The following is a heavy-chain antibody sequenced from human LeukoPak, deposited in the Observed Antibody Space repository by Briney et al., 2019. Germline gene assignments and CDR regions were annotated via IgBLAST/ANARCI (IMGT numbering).Heavy chain of an antibody. CDR2: IRYGGNNK. V-gene: IGHV3-30*02. D-gene: IGHD6-13*01. J-gene: IGHJ4*02. Sequence: GGSLRLSCGASGFTLSNYGMHWVRQAPGKGLEWVAFIRYGGNNKYYTDSVKGRFTVSRDNSKNTLYLQMNSLSGEDTAVYYCVKDSSTWAFDSWGQGTLVIVSS. CDR1: GFTLSNYG. CDR3: VKDSSTWAFDS.